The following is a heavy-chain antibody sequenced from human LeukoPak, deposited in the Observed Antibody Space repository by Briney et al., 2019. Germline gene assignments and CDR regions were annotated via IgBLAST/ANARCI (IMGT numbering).Heavy chain of an antibody. D-gene: IGHD3-10*02. CDR1: GFTFSSYS. CDR2: ISGTSTTI. V-gene: IGHV3-48*01. Sequence: GGSLRLSCAASGFTFSSYSMNWVRQAPGRGLEWVSYISGTSTTIYYADSVKGRFTISRDTAKNTLYLQMNSLRAEDTAIYYCASRQGLGWHYVNWGQGALVTVSS. J-gene: IGHJ4*02. CDR3: ASRQGLGWHYVN.